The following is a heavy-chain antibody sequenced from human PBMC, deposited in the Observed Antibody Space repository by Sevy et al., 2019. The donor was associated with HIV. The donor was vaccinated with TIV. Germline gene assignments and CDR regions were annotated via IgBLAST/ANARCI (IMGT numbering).Heavy chain of an antibody. CDR2: IYYSGST. Sequence: SETLSLTCTVSGGSISSSSYYWGWIRQPPGKGLEWIGSIYYSGSTYYNPSLKSRVTISVDTSKNQFSLKLSSVTAADTAVYYCAGGGFVNSYYFDYWGQGTLVTVSS. CDR1: GGSISSSSYY. V-gene: IGHV4-39*01. D-gene: IGHD3-16*01. J-gene: IGHJ4*02. CDR3: AGGGFVNSYYFDY.